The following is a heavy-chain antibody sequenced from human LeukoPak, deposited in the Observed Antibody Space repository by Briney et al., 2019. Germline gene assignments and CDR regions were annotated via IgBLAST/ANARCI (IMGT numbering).Heavy chain of an antibody. V-gene: IGHV3-30*18. Sequence: PGGSLRLSCAASGFIFNTHGMHWVRQAPGKGLEWVSLISYDGSTKYYADSVEGRFTISRDNSKSTLYLQLNSLRVEDTAVYYCAKDRHFYGAGTYYNLDYWGQGTLVTVSS. CDR2: ISYDGSTK. J-gene: IGHJ4*02. CDR3: AKDRHFYGAGTYYNLDY. D-gene: IGHD3-10*01. CDR1: GFIFNTHG.